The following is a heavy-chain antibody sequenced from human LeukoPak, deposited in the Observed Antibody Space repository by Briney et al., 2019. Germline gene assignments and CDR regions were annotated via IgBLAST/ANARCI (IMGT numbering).Heavy chain of an antibody. CDR2: IYYSGST. CDR1: GGSISSYY. J-gene: IGHJ4*02. Sequence: PSETLSLTCTVPGGSISSYYWSWIRQPPGKELGWIGYIYYSGSTNYNPSLKSRVTISVDTSKNQFSLKLSSVTAADTAVYYCASGYSYGIDYWGQGTLVTVSS. V-gene: IGHV4-59*01. CDR3: ASGYSYGIDY. D-gene: IGHD5-18*01.